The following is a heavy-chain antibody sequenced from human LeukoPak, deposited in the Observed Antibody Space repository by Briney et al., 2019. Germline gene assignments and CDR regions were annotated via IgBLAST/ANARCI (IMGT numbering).Heavy chain of an antibody. CDR1: GFSLSTSGVG. V-gene: IGHV2-5*02. J-gene: IGHJ4*02. D-gene: IGHD3-3*01. CDR3: AHGTDYDFWSGSSGGFDY. Sequence: SGPTLVKPTQTLTLTCTFSGFSLSTSGVGVGWIRQPPGKALEWLALIYWDDDKRYSPSLQSRLTITKATSKNQVVLTMTNMDPVDTATYYCAHGTDYDFWSGSSGGFDYWGQGTLVTVSS. CDR2: IYWDDDK.